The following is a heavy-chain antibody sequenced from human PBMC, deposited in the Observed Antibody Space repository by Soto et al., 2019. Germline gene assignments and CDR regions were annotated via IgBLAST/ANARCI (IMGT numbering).Heavy chain of an antibody. Sequence: LRLSCAASGFTFTNAWMHWVRQAPGKGLEWVSSIGNDGNYINYADSVKGRFTISRDNAKNSLYLQMNSLRAEDTAVYYCARDLGYYDSSGRRSAFDIWGQGTMVTVS. CDR2: IGNDGNYI. CDR1: GFTFTNAW. J-gene: IGHJ3*02. V-gene: IGHV3-21*01. D-gene: IGHD3-22*01. CDR3: ARDLGYYDSSGRRSAFDI.